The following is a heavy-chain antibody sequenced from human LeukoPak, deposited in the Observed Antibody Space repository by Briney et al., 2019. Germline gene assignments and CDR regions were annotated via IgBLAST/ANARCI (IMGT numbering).Heavy chain of an antibody. CDR1: GFSFSNYV. J-gene: IGHJ3*02. V-gene: IGHV3-64*01. D-gene: IGHD2-15*01. CDR3: ARDRDGGFALDI. CDR2: IMPNGETR. Sequence: GGSLRLSCAASGFSFSNYVMHWVRQAPGKGLEYVSAIMPNGETRGYASSMKGRFTISRDNSKNTLYLQMGSLRAEDMAIYYCARDRDGGFALDIWGQGTLVTVSS.